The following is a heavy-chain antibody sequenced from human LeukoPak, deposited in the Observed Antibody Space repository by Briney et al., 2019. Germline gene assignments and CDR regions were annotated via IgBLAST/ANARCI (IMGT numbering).Heavy chain of an antibody. J-gene: IGHJ4*02. Sequence: PGGSLRLSCAASGFTFSKYWMLWVRHAPGKGLESVSRINTDGTVTTYADSVKGRFTVSRDNAYNTMFLQMNSVRDEDTAVYYCATKQWLAPPPDSWGQGTPVTVSS. CDR1: GFTFSKYW. CDR3: ATKQWLAPPPDS. CDR2: INTDGTVT. D-gene: IGHD6-19*01. V-gene: IGHV3-74*01.